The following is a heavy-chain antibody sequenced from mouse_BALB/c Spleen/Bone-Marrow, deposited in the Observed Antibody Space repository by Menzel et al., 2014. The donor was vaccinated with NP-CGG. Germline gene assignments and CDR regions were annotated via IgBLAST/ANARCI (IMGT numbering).Heavy chain of an antibody. CDR1: GYTFTSYW. CDR2: INPSNGRT. CDR3: ARYLHYYGSSYGYSDV. V-gene: IGHV1S81*02. J-gene: IGHJ1*01. D-gene: IGHD1-1*01. Sequence: QVQLQQSGAELVKPGASVKLSCKASGYTFTSYWMHWVKQRPGQGLEWIGEINPSNGRTNYNEKFKSKATLTVDKSSSTAYMQLSSLTSEDSAVYYCARYLHYYGSSYGYSDVWGAGTTVTVSS.